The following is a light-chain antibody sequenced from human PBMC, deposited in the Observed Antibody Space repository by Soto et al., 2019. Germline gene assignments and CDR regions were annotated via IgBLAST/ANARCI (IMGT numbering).Light chain of an antibody. CDR2: AAS. CDR1: QGISSW. CDR3: QKYNSAPRT. Sequence: DIQMTQSPSSLSASVGDRVTITCRASQGISSWLAWYQQKPGKVPKLLIYAASTLQSGVPSRFSGSGSGTDFTLTISSLQPEDVATYYCQKYNSAPRTFGQGTKVDIK. J-gene: IGKJ1*01. V-gene: IGKV1-27*01.